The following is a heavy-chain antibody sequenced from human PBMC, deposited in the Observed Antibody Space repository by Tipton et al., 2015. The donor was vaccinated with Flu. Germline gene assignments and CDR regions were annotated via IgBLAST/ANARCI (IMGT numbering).Heavy chain of an antibody. Sequence: GLVKPSQTLSLTCAISGDSVSSNSAAWNWIRQSPSRGLEWLGRTYYRSKWYNDYAVSVKSRITINPDTSKNQFSLQLNSVTPEDTAVYYCAREDSEQIVLLWFGELSGGAFDIWGQGTMVTVSS. D-gene: IGHD3-10*01. CDR2: TYYRSKWYN. CDR3: AREDSEQIVLLWFGELSGGAFDI. CDR1: GDSVSSNSAA. V-gene: IGHV6-1*01. J-gene: IGHJ3*02.